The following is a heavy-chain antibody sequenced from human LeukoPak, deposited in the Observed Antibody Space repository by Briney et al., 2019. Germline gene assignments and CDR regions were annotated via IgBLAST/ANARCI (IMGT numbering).Heavy chain of an antibody. Sequence: PGGSMILSCAASGFTFSTYAMHWVRQAPGKGLEWVAFIWPDGSKKYYADSVKGRFAISRENSKNTVYLQMNDLRPEDTALYFCAKISSSAESNFDYWGQGTLFTVSS. CDR2: IWPDGSKK. CDR1: GFTFSTYA. CDR3: AKISSSAESNFDY. D-gene: IGHD6-25*01. J-gene: IGHJ4*02. V-gene: IGHV3-30*02.